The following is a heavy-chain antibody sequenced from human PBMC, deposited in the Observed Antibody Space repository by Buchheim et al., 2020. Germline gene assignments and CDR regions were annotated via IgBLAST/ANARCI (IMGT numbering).Heavy chain of an antibody. CDR1: GFTFSSYS. CDR3: ARDFRV. Sequence: EVQLVASGGALVQPGGSLRLSCAASGFTFSSYSMNWVRQAPGRGLEWVSYISSRSSTIKYADSVKGRFTISSDNAKNSLYLQMNRLRDEDTADYYCARDFRVGGQGTL. V-gene: IGHV3-48*02. CDR2: ISSRSSTI. J-gene: IGHJ4*02. D-gene: IGHD2-15*01.